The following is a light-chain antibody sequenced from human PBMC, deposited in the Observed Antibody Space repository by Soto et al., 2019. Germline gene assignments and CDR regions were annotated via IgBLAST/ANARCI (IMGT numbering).Light chain of an antibody. V-gene: IGKV2-30*01. Sequence: DVVMTQSPLSLSVTLGQPASISCRSSQSLVYSDGNAYLNWFHQRPGQSPRRLIYKVSYRDSGVPDRFSGSGSGTDFTLKISRVEAEDVGVYYCVQGTHWPPYTFGQGTKLEIK. J-gene: IGKJ2*01. CDR3: VQGTHWPPYT. CDR1: QSLVYSDGNAY. CDR2: KVS.